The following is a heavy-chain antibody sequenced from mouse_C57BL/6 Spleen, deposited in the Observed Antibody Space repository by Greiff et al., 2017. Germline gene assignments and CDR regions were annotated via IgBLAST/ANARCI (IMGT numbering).Heavy chain of an antibody. Sequence: DVMLVESGGGLVKPGGSLKLSCAASGFTFSSYAMSWVRQTPEKRLEWVATISDGGSYTYYPDNVKGRFTISRDNAKNNLYLQMSHLKSEDTAMYYCARGFTTVVEGYFDYWGQGTTLTVSS. CDR1: GFTFSSYA. J-gene: IGHJ2*01. CDR2: ISDGGSYT. D-gene: IGHD1-1*01. V-gene: IGHV5-4*03. CDR3: ARGFTTVVEGYFDY.